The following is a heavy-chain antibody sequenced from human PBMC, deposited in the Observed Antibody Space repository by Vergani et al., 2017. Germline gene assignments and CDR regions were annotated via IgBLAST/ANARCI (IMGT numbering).Heavy chain of an antibody. D-gene: IGHD2-15*01. Sequence: VQLVQSGAEVKKPGASVKVSCKASGYTFTGYYMHWVRQMPGKGLEWMGIIYPGDSDTRYSPSFQGQVTISADKSISTAYLQWSSLKASDTAMYYCARIVVVVAEEIDAFDIWGQGTMVTVSS. CDR2: IYPGDSDT. J-gene: IGHJ3*02. CDR1: GYTFTGYY. CDR3: ARIVVVVAEEIDAFDI. V-gene: IGHV5-51*01.